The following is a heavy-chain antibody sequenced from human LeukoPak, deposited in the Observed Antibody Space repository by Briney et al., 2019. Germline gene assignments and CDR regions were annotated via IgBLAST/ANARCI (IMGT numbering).Heavy chain of an antibody. V-gene: IGHV4-31*03. CDR1: GGSINSGAYY. CDR2: IYYSGST. CDR3: ARAHGGYSYGNFDY. Sequence: SETLSLTCTVSGGSINSGAYYWSWIRQSPGKGLEWTGYIYYSGSTYYNPSLRSRVTISVDTSKNQFSLKLSSVTAADTAVYYCARAHGGYSYGNFDYWGQGTLVTVSS. J-gene: IGHJ4*02. D-gene: IGHD5-18*01.